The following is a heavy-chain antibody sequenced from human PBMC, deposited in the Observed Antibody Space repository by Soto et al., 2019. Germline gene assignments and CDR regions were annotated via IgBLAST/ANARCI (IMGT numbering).Heavy chain of an antibody. CDR1: GGTFSSYA. Sequence: ASVKVSCKASGGTFSSYAISWVRQAPGQGLEWMGGIIPIFETPSYAQKFQGRVTITADESTSTAFMELTSLRSEDTAVYYCALPPRAGYQYGMDAWGQGTTVTVSS. CDR3: ALPPRAGYQYGMDA. V-gene: IGHV1-69*13. J-gene: IGHJ6*02. CDR2: IIPIFETP.